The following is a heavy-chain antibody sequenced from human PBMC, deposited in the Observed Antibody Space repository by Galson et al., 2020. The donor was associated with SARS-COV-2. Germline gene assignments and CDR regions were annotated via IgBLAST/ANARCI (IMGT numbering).Heavy chain of an antibody. CDR3: ARALRYFDWLSFEKAPEYFQH. V-gene: IGHV1-69*04. J-gene: IGHJ1*01. Sequence: ASVKVSCKASGGTFSSYAISWVRQAPGQGLEWMGRIIPILGIANYAQKFQGRVTITADKSTNTAYMELSSLRSEDTAVYYCARALRYFDWLSFEKAPEYFQHWGQGTLVTVSS. CDR1: GGTFSSYA. CDR2: IIPILGIA. D-gene: IGHD3-9*01.